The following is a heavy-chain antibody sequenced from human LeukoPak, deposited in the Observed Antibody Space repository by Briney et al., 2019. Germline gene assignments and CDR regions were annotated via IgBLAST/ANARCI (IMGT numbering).Heavy chain of an antibody. CDR3: ARDNAAAAGTRFDY. Sequence: GGSLRRSCAASGFTFSSYSMNWVRQAPGKGLEWVSSISSSSSYIYYADSVKGRFTISRDNAKNSLYLQMNSLRAEDTAVYYCARDNAAAAGTRFDYWGQGTLVTVSS. CDR1: GFTFSSYS. D-gene: IGHD6-13*01. J-gene: IGHJ4*02. CDR2: ISSSSSYI. V-gene: IGHV3-21*01.